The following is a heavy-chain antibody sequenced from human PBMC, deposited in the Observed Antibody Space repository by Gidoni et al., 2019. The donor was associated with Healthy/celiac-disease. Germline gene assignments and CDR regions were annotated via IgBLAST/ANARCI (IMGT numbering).Heavy chain of an antibody. CDR1: GFTFSSYA. J-gene: IGHJ6*02. CDR3: VPRFITPGMDV. CDR2: ISSNGGST. D-gene: IGHD3-22*01. Sequence: EVQLVESGGGLVQPGGSLSLSCSASGFTFSSYAMHWVRQAPGKGLEYVSAISSNGGSTYYADSVKGRFTISRDNSKNTLYLQMSSLRAEDTAVYYCVPRFITPGMDVWGQGTTVTVSS. V-gene: IGHV3-64D*06.